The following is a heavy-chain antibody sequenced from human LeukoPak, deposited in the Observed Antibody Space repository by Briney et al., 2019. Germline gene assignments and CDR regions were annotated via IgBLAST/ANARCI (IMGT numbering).Heavy chain of an antibody. CDR1: GFTFSSYS. CDR2: ISSSSTI. V-gene: IGHV3-48*02. CDR3: ARGLTVTLALYY. Sequence: PGRSLRLSCAASGFTFSSYSMNWVRQAPGKGLEWVSYISSSSTIYYADSVKGRFTISRDNAKNSLYLQMNSLRDEDTAVYYCARGLTVTLALYYWGQGTLVTVSS. J-gene: IGHJ4*02. D-gene: IGHD4-17*01.